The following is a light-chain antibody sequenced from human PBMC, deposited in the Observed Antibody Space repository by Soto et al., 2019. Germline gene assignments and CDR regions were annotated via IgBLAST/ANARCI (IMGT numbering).Light chain of an antibody. J-gene: IGKJ4*01. CDR3: QHYNNWPASLT. V-gene: IGKV3-15*01. Sequence: IVMTQSPATLSVSPGVRATLSCRASQSVRSNLAWYQHQPGQAPRPLIYGASTRATGIPARFSGSGSGTEFTLTISSLQSEEFAVYYCQHYNNWPASLTFGGGTKVEIK. CDR2: GAS. CDR1: QSVRSN.